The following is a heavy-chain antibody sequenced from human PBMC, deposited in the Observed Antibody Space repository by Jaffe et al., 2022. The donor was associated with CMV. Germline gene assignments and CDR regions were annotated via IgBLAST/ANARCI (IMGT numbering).Heavy chain of an antibody. Sequence: QVQLVQSGAEVKNPGASVKVSCKTSGYTFTGYYLHWVRQAPGQGLEWMGWINPNNGGTIYAHNFQGRVTMTSDMFINTAYMELTSLRSGDTAVYYCARVRGQCSPTNCRGGMDVWGQGTTVTVSS. J-gene: IGHJ6*02. D-gene: IGHD2-15*01. V-gene: IGHV1-2*02. CDR2: INPNNGGT. CDR3: ARVRGQCSPTNCRGGMDV. CDR1: GYTFTGYY.